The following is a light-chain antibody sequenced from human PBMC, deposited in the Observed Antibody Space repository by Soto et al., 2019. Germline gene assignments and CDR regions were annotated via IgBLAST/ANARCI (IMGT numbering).Light chain of an antibody. CDR2: DAS. J-gene: IGKJ4*01. Sequence: EIVLTQSPATLSLSPGERATLSCRASQSISSYLAWYQHKPGQAPRLLIYDASNRAAGIPARFSGSGSGTDFTLAISSLEPEDFAVYYCQHRNSWPLTFGEGTKVEIK. V-gene: IGKV3-11*01. CDR1: QSISSY. CDR3: QHRNSWPLT.